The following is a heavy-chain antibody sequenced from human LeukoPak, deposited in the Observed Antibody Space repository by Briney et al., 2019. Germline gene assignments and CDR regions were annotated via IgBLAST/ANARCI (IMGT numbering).Heavy chain of an antibody. V-gene: IGHV4-39*07. J-gene: IGHJ4*02. CDR2: INHSGST. D-gene: IGHD3-3*01. Sequence: KPSETLSLTCTVSGGSISSSSYYWSWIRQPPGKGLEWIGEINHSGSTNYNPSLKSRVTISVDTSKNQFSLKLSSVTAADTAVYYCARGSRDTIFGVVIPWFDYWGQGTLATVSS. CDR1: GGSISSSSYY. CDR3: ARGSRDTIFGVVIPWFDY.